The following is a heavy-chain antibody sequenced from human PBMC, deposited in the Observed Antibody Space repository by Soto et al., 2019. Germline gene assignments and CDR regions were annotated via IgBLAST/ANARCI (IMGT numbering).Heavy chain of an antibody. CDR1: GFTFSSYA. D-gene: IGHD3-9*01. J-gene: IGHJ4*02. CDR3: ARDRYYDILTGPFDY. V-gene: IGHV3-30-3*01. CDR2: ISYDGSNK. Sequence: HPGGSLRLSCAASGFTFSSYAMHWVRQAPGKGLEWVAVISYDGSNKYYADSVKGRFTISRDNSKNTLYLQMNSLRAEDTAVYYCARDRYYDILTGPFDYWGQGTLVTVSS.